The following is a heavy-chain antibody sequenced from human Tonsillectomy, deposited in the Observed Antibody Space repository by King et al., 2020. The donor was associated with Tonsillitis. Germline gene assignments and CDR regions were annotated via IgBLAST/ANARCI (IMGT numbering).Heavy chain of an antibody. V-gene: IGHV3-30*18. CDR3: AKDLLLWFGELP. J-gene: IGHJ4*02. Sequence: VQLVESGGGVVQPGRSLRLSCAASGFTFSSYGMHWVRQAPGKGLEWVAVISYDGSNKYYADSVKGRFTNSRDNSKNTLYLQMNSLRAEDTAVYYCAKDLLLWFGELPRGQGTLVTVSS. D-gene: IGHD3-10*01. CDR2: ISYDGSNK. CDR1: GFTFSSYG.